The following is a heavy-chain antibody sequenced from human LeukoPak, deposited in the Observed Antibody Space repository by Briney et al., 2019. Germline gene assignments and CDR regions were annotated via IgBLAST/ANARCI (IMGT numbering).Heavy chain of an antibody. CDR3: VKDNGRWFDP. J-gene: IGHJ5*02. D-gene: IGHD1-26*01. CDR2: IYYSGSS. CDR1: GGSINNGGYY. Sequence: PSETLSLTCTVSGGSINNGGYYWSWIRQHPGKGLEWIGYIYYSGSSYYNPSLRSRVTISVDTSKNHFSLKLSSVTAADTAIYYCVKDNGRWFDPWGQGTLVIVSS. V-gene: IGHV4-31*03.